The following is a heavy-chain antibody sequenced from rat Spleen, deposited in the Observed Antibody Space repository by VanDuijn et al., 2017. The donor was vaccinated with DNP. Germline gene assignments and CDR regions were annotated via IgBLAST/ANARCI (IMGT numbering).Heavy chain of an antibody. CDR3: ARHDYSYSPHWYFDF. CDR1: GFTFSSFP. Sequence: EVQLAESGGDLVQPGRSVKLSCAVSGFTFSSFPMAWVRQAPTKGLEWVAAITFSGGNTYYRYSVKGRFTISRDNARRTQYLQMNSLRSEDTATYYCARHDYSYSPHWYFDFWGPGTMVTVSA. D-gene: IGHD1-2*01. CDR2: ITFSGGNT. J-gene: IGHJ1*01. V-gene: IGHV5-46*01.